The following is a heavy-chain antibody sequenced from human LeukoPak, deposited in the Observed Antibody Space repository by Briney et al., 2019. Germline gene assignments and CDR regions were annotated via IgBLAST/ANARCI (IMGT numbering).Heavy chain of an antibody. J-gene: IGHJ3*02. V-gene: IGHV3-21*01. CDR1: GFTFSDYI. D-gene: IGHD6-13*01. Sequence: GGSLRLSCAASGFTFSDYIMNEVRQAPGKGLEWVSSISSSSSYIYYADSVKGRFTISRDNAKNSLYLQMNSLRAEDTALYYCARGGYSSTWLYAFDIWGQGTMVTVSS. CDR2: ISSSSSYI. CDR3: ARGGYSSTWLYAFDI.